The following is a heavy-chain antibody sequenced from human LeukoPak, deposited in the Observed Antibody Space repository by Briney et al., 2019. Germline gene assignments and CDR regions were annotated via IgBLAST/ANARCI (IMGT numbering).Heavy chain of an antibody. Sequence: SETLSLTCTVSGGSISSGGYYWSWIRQHPGKGLEWIGYIYYSGSTYYNPSLKSRVTISVDTSENQFSLKLSSVTAADTAVYYCARDSRLLSTDFDIWGQGTMATVSS. CDR3: ARDSRLLSTDFDI. CDR2: IYYSGST. D-gene: IGHD2-15*01. CDR1: GGSISSGGYY. J-gene: IGHJ3*02. V-gene: IGHV4-31*03.